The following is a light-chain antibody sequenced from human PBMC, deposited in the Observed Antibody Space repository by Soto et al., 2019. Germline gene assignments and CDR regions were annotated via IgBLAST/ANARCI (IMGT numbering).Light chain of an antibody. CDR1: QSVSSSY. V-gene: IGKV3-20*01. CDR3: QQYGSPTT. Sequence: EIVLTQSPGTLSLSPWERATLSCRASQSVSSSYLAWYQQKPGQAPRLLIYGASSRATGIPDRFSGSGSGTDFTLTISRLEPEDFAVYYCQQYGSPTTFGQGTRLEIK. J-gene: IGKJ5*01. CDR2: GAS.